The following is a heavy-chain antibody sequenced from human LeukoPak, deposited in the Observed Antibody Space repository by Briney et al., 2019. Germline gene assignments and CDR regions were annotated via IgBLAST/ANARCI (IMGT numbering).Heavy chain of an antibody. CDR3: ARGPEQWLVLPFDY. J-gene: IGHJ4*02. Sequence: PSETLSLTCTVSGGSISSYYWSWIRQPPGKGLEWIGYIYYSGSTNYNPSLKSRVTISVDTSKNQFSLKLSSVTAADTAVYYCARGPEQWLVLPFDYWGQGTLVTVSS. CDR1: GGSISSYY. D-gene: IGHD6-19*01. V-gene: IGHV4-59*01. CDR2: IYYSGST.